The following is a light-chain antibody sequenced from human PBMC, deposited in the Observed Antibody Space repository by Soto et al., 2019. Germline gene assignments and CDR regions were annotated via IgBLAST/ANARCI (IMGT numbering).Light chain of an antibody. CDR1: QVIGNY. CDR3: QKYNSGLIT. CDR2: GAY. Sequence: DIQMTQSPSSLSASVLDIVTITCRASQVIGNYLAWYQQKPGKVPKLLIYGAYTLQSGVPSRFSGSGSGTDFTLTISSLQPEDVAIYYCQKYNSGLITFGQGTRLEIK. J-gene: IGKJ5*01. V-gene: IGKV1-27*01.